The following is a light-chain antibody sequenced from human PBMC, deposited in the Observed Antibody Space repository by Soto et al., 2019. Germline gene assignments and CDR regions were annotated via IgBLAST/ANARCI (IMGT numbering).Light chain of an antibody. CDR3: QQFNSFPLT. CDR2: AAS. V-gene: IGKV1-9*01. CDR1: QGISSY. J-gene: IGKJ4*01. Sequence: DIQLTQSPSFLSASVGDRVIITCRASQGISSYLAWYQQKPGKAPKLLIYAASTLQSGVPSGFSGSGSGTEFTLTISSLQPEDFAPYYCQQFNSFPLTFGGGTKVDLK.